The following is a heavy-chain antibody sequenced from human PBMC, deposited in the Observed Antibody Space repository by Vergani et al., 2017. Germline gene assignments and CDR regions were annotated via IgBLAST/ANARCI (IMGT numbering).Heavy chain of an antibody. CDR3: ARLNYYGSGKAGAFLFDY. J-gene: IGHJ4*02. CDR1: GFTFSSYG. V-gene: IGHV3-30*03. CDR2: ISYDGSNK. Sequence: QVQLVESGGGVVQPGRSLRLSCAASGFTFSSYGMHWVRQAPGKGLEWVAVISYDGSNKYYADSVKGRFTISRDNSKNTLYLQMNSLRAEDTAVYYCARLNYYGSGKAGAFLFDYWGQGTLVTVSS. D-gene: IGHD3-10*01.